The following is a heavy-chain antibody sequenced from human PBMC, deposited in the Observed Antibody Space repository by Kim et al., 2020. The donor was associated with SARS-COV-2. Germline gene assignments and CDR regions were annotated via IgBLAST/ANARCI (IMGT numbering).Heavy chain of an antibody. V-gene: IGHV3-21*04. CDR2: ISTSTTYK. CDR1: GFTFSNYD. D-gene: IGHD2-2*01. CDR3: ASGRGSCSSTRCDSGFD. J-gene: IGHJ3*02. Sequence: GGSLRLSCAASGFTFSNYDMNWVRQAPGKGLEWVSFISTSTTYKYYADSLQGRFTISRDNAKNSLSLQMNSLRAEDTAVYYCASGRGSCSSTRCDSGFD.